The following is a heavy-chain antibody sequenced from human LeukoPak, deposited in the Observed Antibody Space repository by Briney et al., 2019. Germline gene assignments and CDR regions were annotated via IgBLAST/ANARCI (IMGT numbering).Heavy chain of an antibody. J-gene: IGHJ6*03. D-gene: IGHD1-1*01. CDR2: ISSSSSYI. CDR1: GFTFSSYW. CDR3: ARINAANYYYYYYYMDV. Sequence: GGSLRLSCAASGFTFSSYWMSWVRQAPGKGLEWVSSISSSSSYIYYADSVKGRFTISRDNAKNSLYLQMNSLRAEDTAVYYCARINAANYYYYYYYMDVWGKGTTVTVSS. V-gene: IGHV3-21*01.